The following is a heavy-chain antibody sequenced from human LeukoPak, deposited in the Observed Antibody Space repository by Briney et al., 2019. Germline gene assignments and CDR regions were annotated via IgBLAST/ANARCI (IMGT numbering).Heavy chain of an antibody. J-gene: IGHJ5*02. CDR1: GGTFSSYA. D-gene: IGHD1-26*01. CDR3: ARGPLVWRELLRNWFDP. CDR2: IIPILGIA. Sequence: SVKVSCKASGGTFSSYAISWVRQAPGQGLEWMGRIIPILGIANYAQKFQGRVTITADKSTSTAYMELSSLRSEDTAVYYCARGPLVWRELLRNWFDPWGKGTLVTVSS. V-gene: IGHV1-69*04.